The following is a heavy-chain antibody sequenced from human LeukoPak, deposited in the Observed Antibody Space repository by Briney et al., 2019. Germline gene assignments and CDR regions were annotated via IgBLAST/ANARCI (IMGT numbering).Heavy chain of an antibody. D-gene: IGHD3-22*01. V-gene: IGHV1-18*04. J-gene: IGHJ4*02. Sequence: ASVKVSCKASGYTFTGYYMHWVRQAPGQGLEWMGWISAYNGNTNYAQKLQGRVTMTTDTSTSTAYMELRSLRSDDTAVYYCARDSKDYYDSSGFDYWGQGTLVTVSS. CDR1: GYTFTGYY. CDR2: ISAYNGNT. CDR3: ARDSKDYYDSSGFDY.